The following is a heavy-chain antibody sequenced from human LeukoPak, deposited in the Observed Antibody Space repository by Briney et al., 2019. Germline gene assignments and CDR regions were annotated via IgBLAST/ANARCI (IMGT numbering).Heavy chain of an antibody. D-gene: IGHD5-24*01. CDR3: AKFSMGGYTVFDY. CDR2: IYYSGNT. CDR1: GDSISTSNSY. V-gene: IGHV4-39*07. Sequence: SETLSLTCTVSGDSISTSNSYWGWIRQPPGKGLEWIGSIYYSGNTYYNASLKSRVTISVDTSKNQFSLKLSSVTAADTAVYYCAKFSMGGYTVFDYWGQGTLVTVSS. J-gene: IGHJ4*02.